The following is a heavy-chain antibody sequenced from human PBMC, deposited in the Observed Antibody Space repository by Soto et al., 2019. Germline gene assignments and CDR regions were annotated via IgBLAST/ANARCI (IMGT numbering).Heavy chain of an antibody. CDR1: GFTFSNYW. Sequence: EVQLVESGGGLVQPGGSLTLSCAASGFTFSNYWMSWVRQAPGKGLEWVANIRQDGNENYYVDSVKGRFTTSRDNTKNPFLLEKESLGAQGQALYYCARDHIDGWKFDYWGRGTLVTVSS. CDR2: IRQDGNEN. CDR3: ARDHIDGWKFDY. D-gene: IGHD6-19*01. V-gene: IGHV3-7*03. J-gene: IGHJ4*02.